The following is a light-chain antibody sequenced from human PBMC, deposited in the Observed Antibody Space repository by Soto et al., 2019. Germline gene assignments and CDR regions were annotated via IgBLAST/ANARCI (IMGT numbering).Light chain of an antibody. Sequence: EIVLTQSPGTLSLSPGERATLSCRASQSVTINYLAWYQQKPGQAPRLLVYGASTRATGIPDRFSGSGSGTDFTLTISRLEPEDFAVYYCQQYGCSPFTFGPGTKVDIK. CDR3: QQYGCSPFT. V-gene: IGKV3-20*01. J-gene: IGKJ3*01. CDR2: GAS. CDR1: QSVTINY.